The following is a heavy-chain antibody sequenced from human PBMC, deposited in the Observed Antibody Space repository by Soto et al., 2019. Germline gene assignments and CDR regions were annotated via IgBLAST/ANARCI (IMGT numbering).Heavy chain of an antibody. CDR1: RFTFTSYA. V-gene: IGHV3-23*01. CDR3: DQDVEGWSLFRGEFDY. D-gene: IGHD3-3*01. J-gene: IGHJ4*02. Sequence: GRSLRLSCVASRFTFTSYAMSWVRHAPGKGLEWVAAISASGGATIHADSVKGRLTISRDNSKNTLYLQMNSLRAEDTAVYYCDQDVEGWSLFRGEFDYWGLGT. CDR2: ISASGGAT.